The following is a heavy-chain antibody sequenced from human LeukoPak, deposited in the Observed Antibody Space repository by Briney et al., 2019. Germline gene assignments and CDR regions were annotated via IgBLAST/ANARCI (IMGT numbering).Heavy chain of an antibody. Sequence: SQTLSLTCAVSGGSISSSGYSWSWIRQPPGTGLEWIGYIHHTGSTYYNPSLKSRVTISVDRSKNQFSLKLSSVTAADTAMYFCARTPTYCGGDCYYFDPWGQGTLVTVSS. CDR2: IHHTGST. J-gene: IGHJ5*02. CDR3: ARTPTYCGGDCYYFDP. D-gene: IGHD2-21*02. V-gene: IGHV4-30-2*01. CDR1: GGSISSSGYS.